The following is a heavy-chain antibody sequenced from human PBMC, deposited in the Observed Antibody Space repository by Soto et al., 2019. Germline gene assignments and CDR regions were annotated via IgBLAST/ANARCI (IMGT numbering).Heavy chain of an antibody. CDR1: RFGFSASS. D-gene: IGHD2-21*02. CDR2: IGISSTTT. Sequence: EVQFLESGGGLVQPGGSPRLSCATSRFGFSASSMNWVRQAPGKGLEWVSSIGISSTTTYYADSVKGRFTISRDNSKSTLYLQMDSLKVEDTAFYYCASIPTFMVLTPRDYWGQGTLVTVSA. J-gene: IGHJ4*02. CDR3: ASIPTFMVLTPRDY. V-gene: IGHV3-23*05.